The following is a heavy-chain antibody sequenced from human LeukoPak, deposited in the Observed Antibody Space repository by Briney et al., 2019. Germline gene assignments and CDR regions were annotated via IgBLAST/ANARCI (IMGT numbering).Heavy chain of an antibody. CDR2: IKKDGSEK. Sequence: PGGSLRLSCAASGFTFSSYWMSWVRQAPGKGLEWVANIKKDGSEKYSVDSVKGRFTISRDNAKKPLYLQMNSLRAEDMAVYYCARRLSGVTGYTYGRGIDYWGQGTLVTVSS. J-gene: IGHJ4*02. CDR1: GFTFSSYW. CDR3: ARRLSGVTGYTYGRGIDY. V-gene: IGHV3-7*01. D-gene: IGHD5-18*01.